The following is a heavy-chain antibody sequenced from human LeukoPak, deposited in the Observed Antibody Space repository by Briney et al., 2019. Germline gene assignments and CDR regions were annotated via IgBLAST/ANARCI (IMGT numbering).Heavy chain of an antibody. Sequence: SETLSLTCTVSGGSISSYYWSWIRQPPGKGLEWIGYIYYSGSTSYNPSLKSRVTISVDTSKNQFSLKLSSVTAADTAVYYCARTTEGGYTYDYFYYYYMDVWGKGTTVTISS. CDR1: GGSISSYY. D-gene: IGHD5-18*01. CDR2: IYYSGST. V-gene: IGHV4-59*01. CDR3: ARTTEGGYTYDYFYYYYMDV. J-gene: IGHJ6*03.